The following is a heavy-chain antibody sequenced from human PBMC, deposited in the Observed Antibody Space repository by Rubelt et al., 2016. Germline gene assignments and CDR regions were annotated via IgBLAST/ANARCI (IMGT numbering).Heavy chain of an antibody. CDR1: GGSFSGYY. J-gene: IGHJ4*02. CDR2: INHSGST. CDR3: ARGKEGLGVTMMDY. D-gene: IGHD3-22*01. Sequence: QVQLQQWGAGLLKPSETLSLTCAVYGGSFSGYYWSWIRQPPGKGLEWLGEINHSGSTNYNPYLKSRVTIPGDTSKIQFSLKLSSVTAADTAVYYCARGKEGLGVTMMDYWGQGTLVTVSS. V-gene: IGHV4-34*01.